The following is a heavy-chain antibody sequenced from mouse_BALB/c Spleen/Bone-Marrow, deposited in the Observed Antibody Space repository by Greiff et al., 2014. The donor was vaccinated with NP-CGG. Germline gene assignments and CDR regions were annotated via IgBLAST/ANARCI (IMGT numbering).Heavy chain of an antibody. J-gene: IGHJ2*01. CDR2: IWGGRSK. CDR1: GFSLSSYS. D-gene: IGHD2-10*02. Sequence: VQVAESGPGLVAPSQSLSITCTVSGFSLSSYSVHWVRQPPGKGLEWLGMIWGGRSKDYNPANKYRLSISKDNSKSKVFLKMNSLQTDDTAMDYCGRWYGNYGGYFDYWGQGTTLTVSS. CDR3: GRWYGNYGGYFDY. V-gene: IGHV2-6-4*01.